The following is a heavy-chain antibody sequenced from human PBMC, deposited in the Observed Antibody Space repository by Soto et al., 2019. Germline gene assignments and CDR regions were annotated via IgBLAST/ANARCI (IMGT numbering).Heavy chain of an antibody. Sequence: SETLSLTCTVSGGSISSYYWSWIRQPPGKGLEWIGYIYYSGSTNYNPSLKSRVTISVDTSKNQFSLKLSSVTAADTAVYYCASAPLVAARGRVLNWFDPWGQGTLVTVSS. CDR1: GGSISSYY. D-gene: IGHD6-6*01. CDR2: IYYSGST. J-gene: IGHJ5*02. CDR3: ASAPLVAARGRVLNWFDP. V-gene: IGHV4-59*01.